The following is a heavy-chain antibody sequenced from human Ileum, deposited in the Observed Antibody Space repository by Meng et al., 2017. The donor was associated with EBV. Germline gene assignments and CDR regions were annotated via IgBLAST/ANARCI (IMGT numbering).Heavy chain of an antibody. CDR2: INTNTGNS. V-gene: IGHV7-4-1*02. J-gene: IGHJ4*02. Sequence: QLHTAESGAEVKRPGSAVNVSGKTSGGTFDSYACSWVRQAPGEGLEWMGWINTNTGNSTYAQGFTGRFVFSLDTSVSTAYLHINSLKTEDTAVYYCAREVGQGWYYFDYWGQGTLVTVSS. CDR3: AREVGQGWYYFDY. D-gene: IGHD6-19*01. CDR1: GGTFDSYA.